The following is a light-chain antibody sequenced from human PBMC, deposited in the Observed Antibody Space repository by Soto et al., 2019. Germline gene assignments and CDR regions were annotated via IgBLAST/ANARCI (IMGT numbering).Light chain of an antibody. CDR1: RSFASSY. CDR3: HHYDSSPPYT. Sequence: EIVLTQSPATLSLSPGARATLSCRASRSFASSYLAWYQHKPGQAPRLLIYAASSRATGIPDRFIGSGSGTDFTLTISRLEPDYSAVYYCHHYDSSPPYTFGQGTKLEIK. V-gene: IGKV3-20*01. CDR2: AAS. J-gene: IGKJ2*01.